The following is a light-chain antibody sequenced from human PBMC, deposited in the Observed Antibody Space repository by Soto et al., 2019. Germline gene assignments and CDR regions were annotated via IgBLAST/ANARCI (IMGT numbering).Light chain of an antibody. CDR1: SSDVGGYNY. CDR3: GTWDSSLSAAV. V-gene: IGLV2-8*01. Sequence: QSALTQPPSASGSPGQSVTISCTGTSSDVGGYNYVSWYQQHPGKAPKLMIYEVSERPSGVPDRFSGSKSGNTASLTVSGLQAEDEADYYCGTWDSSLSAAVFGGGTQLTVL. CDR2: EVS. J-gene: IGLJ7*01.